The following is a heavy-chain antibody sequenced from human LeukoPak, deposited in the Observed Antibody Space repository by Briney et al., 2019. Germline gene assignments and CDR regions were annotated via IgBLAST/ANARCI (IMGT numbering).Heavy chain of an antibody. Sequence: GGSLRLSCAASGFTFTTYWMHWVRHAPGKGLVWVSHINSDGSITSYADSVKGRFTISRDNAKNTLYLQMNSLRAEDTAVYYCARGGGLDVWGQGATVTVSS. J-gene: IGHJ6*02. CDR1: GFTFTTYW. V-gene: IGHV3-74*01. CDR2: INSDGSIT. D-gene: IGHD3-16*01. CDR3: ARGGGLDV.